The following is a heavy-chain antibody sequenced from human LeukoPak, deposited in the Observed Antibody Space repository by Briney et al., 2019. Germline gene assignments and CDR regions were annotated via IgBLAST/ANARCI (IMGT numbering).Heavy chain of an antibody. CDR2: ISSSSSYI. CDR3: AREGFSRGYYQYYYMDV. J-gene: IGHJ6*03. CDR1: GFTFSSYN. V-gene: IGHV3-21*01. D-gene: IGHD6-13*01. Sequence: GGSLRLSCAASGFTFSSYNMNWVRQAPGKGLEWVSSISSSSSYIYYADSVKGRFTISRDNAKNSLNLQMNSLRAEDTAVYYCAREGFSRGYYQYYYMDVWGKGTTVTVSS.